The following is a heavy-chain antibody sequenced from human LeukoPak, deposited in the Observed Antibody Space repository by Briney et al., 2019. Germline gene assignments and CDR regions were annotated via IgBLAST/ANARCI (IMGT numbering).Heavy chain of an antibody. J-gene: IGHJ4*02. CDR3: ARGESTGWDRQDFFDY. CDR2: ISSSSSTI. CDR1: GFTFSSYS. V-gene: IGHV3-48*01. D-gene: IGHD6-19*01. Sequence: GGSLRLSCAASGFTFSSYSMNWVRQAPGKGLEWISYISSSSSTIYYANSVRGRFTISRDRAKNSLHLQMNSLGAEDTAVYYCARGESTGWDRQDFFDYWGQGTLVTVSS.